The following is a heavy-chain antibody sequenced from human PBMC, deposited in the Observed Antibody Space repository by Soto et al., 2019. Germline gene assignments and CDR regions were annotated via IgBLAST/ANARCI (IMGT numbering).Heavy chain of an antibody. Sequence: GGSLRLSCAASGFTFSDYYMSWIRQAPGKGLEWVSYISSSSSYTNYADSVKGRFTISRDNAKNSLYLQMNSLRAEDTAVYYCARAHIVVEANWFDPWGQGTLVTVSS. J-gene: IGHJ5*02. CDR3: ARAHIVVEANWFDP. D-gene: IGHD2-21*01. CDR1: GFTFSDYY. V-gene: IGHV3-11*06. CDR2: ISSSSSYT.